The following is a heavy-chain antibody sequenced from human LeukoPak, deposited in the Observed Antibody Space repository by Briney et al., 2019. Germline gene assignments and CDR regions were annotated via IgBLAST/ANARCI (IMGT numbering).Heavy chain of an antibody. V-gene: IGHV4-59*01. CDR3: ARDGTKGYAYMDV. CDR1: GGSISSYY. CDR2: IYYSGST. J-gene: IGHJ6*03. D-gene: IGHD1-7*01. Sequence: SETLSLTCTVSGGSISSYYWSWIRQPPGKGLEWIGYIYYSGSTNYNPSLKSRVTISVDTSKNQFSLKLSSVTAADTAVYYCARDGTKGYAYMDVWGKGTTVTVSS.